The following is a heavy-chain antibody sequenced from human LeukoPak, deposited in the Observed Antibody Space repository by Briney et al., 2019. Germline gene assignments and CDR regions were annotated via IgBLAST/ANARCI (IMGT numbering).Heavy chain of an antibody. J-gene: IGHJ4*02. CDR2: ISAGGTYE. CDR3: ARDSTYYYDSGSSGPHYFDN. CDR1: GFTFSNCA. D-gene: IGHD3-10*01. Sequence: PGKSLRLSCATSGFTFSNCAMHWVRQAPGKGLEWVSLISAGGTYEYYADSVKGRFTISRDNSKNTLYLQLNSLRAEDTAVYYCARDSTYYYDSGSSGPHYFDNWGQGPWSPSPQ. V-gene: IGHV3-30*01.